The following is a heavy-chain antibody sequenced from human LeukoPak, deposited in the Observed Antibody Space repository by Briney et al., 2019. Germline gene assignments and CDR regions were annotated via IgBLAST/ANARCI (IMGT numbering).Heavy chain of an antibody. CDR2: IRQDGSDK. Sequence: GSLRLSCAISGFTSTTDWMTWVRQAPGKGLEWVADIRQDGSDKYYVDSVKGRFIISRDNAKKSVSLHMNNLRVEDTAVYYCVVYKYILSWSAFDFWGRGTMVTVSS. V-gene: IGHV3-7*01. CDR3: VVYKYILSWSAFDF. D-gene: IGHD6-13*01. J-gene: IGHJ3*01. CDR1: GFTSTTDW.